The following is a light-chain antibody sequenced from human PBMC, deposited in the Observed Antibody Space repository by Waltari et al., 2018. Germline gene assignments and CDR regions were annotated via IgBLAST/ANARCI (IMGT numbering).Light chain of an antibody. Sequence: DVQMTQSPSSLSASVGDTITLTCRASQSVRSYLNWYQQKPGRAPKLLMYGATTLQSGVPSRFRGTESGTDFTLTISNLQPEDFAIYYCQQSSSTPPTFGQGTKV. J-gene: IGKJ1*01. CDR3: QQSSSTPPT. V-gene: IGKV1-39*01. CDR2: GAT. CDR1: QSVRSY.